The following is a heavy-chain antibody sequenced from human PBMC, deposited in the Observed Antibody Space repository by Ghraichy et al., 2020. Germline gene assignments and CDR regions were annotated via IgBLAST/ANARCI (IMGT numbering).Heavy chain of an antibody. CDR3: AKDKGSSSWSYYYGMDV. J-gene: IGHJ6*02. CDR2: ISYDGSNK. Sequence: GGSLRLSCAASGFTFSSYGMHWVRQAPGKGLEWVAVISYDGSNKYYADSVKGRFTISRDNSKNTLYLQMNSLRAEDTAVYYCAKDKGSSSWSYYYGMDVWGQGTTVTVSS. V-gene: IGHV3-30*18. CDR1: GFTFSSYG. D-gene: IGHD6-13*01.